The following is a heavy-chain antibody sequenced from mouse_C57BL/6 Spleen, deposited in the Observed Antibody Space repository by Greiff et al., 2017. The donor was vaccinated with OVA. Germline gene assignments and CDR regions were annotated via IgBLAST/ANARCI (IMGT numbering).Heavy chain of an antibody. CDR3: ASAGAYGSSYVDWYFDV. J-gene: IGHJ1*03. Sequence: VQLQQSGAELVKPGDSVKISCKASGYAFSSYWMNWVKQRPGKGLEWIGQIYPGDGDTNYTGKFKGKATLTADKYTSTAYMQLSSLTSEDSAVYFCASAGAYGSSYVDWYFDVWGTGTPVTVSS. D-gene: IGHD1-1*01. CDR1: GYAFSSYW. CDR2: IYPGDGDT. V-gene: IGHV1-80*01.